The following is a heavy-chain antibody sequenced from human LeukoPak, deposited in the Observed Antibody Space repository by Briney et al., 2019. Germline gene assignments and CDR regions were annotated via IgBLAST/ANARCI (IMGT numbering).Heavy chain of an antibody. CDR2: MNPNSGNT. D-gene: IGHD2-2*01. Sequence: ASVKVSCKAPGYTFTSYDINWVRQATGQGLEWMGWMNPNSGNTGYAQKFQGRVTITRNTSISTAYMELSSLRSGDTAVYYCARGSRRRYCSSTSCWYYFDYWGQGTLVTVSS. CDR1: GYTFTSYD. J-gene: IGHJ4*02. V-gene: IGHV1-8*03. CDR3: ARGSRRRYCSSTSCWYYFDY.